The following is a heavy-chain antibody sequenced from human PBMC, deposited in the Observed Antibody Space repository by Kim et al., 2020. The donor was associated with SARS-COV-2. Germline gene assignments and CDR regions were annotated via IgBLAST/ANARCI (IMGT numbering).Heavy chain of an antibody. Sequence: SQTLSLTCAMSRDSVSSNSAAWNWIRQSPSRGLEWLGRTYYRSKWYNDYPVSVKSRITNNPDTSINQFSLQSNSVTPEDTAVYYCARTSGSFLDYWGQGTLVTVSS. CDR2: TYYRSKWYN. J-gene: IGHJ4*02. CDR1: RDSVSSNSAA. CDR3: ARTSGSFLDY. D-gene: IGHD3-10*01. V-gene: IGHV6-1*01.